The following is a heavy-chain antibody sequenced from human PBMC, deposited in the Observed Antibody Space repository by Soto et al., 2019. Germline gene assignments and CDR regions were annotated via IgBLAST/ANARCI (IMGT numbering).Heavy chain of an antibody. Sequence: GASVKVSCKASGYTFTGYYMHWVRQAPGQGLEWMGWINPNSGGTNYAQKFQGWVTMTRDTSISTAYMELSRLRSDDTAVYYCARGGSYYDFWSGYYGPNYYYGMDVWGQGTTVTVSS. CDR3: ARGGSYYDFWSGYYGPNYYYGMDV. V-gene: IGHV1-2*04. J-gene: IGHJ6*02. D-gene: IGHD3-3*01. CDR2: INPNSGGT. CDR1: GYTFTGYY.